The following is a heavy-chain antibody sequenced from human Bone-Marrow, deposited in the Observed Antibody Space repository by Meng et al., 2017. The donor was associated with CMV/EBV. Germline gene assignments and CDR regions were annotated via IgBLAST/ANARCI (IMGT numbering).Heavy chain of an antibody. CDR2: IRYDGSNK. CDR1: GFTFSSYG. V-gene: IGHV3-30*02. CDR3: AKDQGLDFWSGDFDF. Sequence: GESLMISCAASGFTFSSYGMHWVRQAPGKGREWVAIIRYDGSNKYYADSVKGRFTISRDNSKNTLYLQMNSLRAEDTAVYYYAKDQGLDFWSGDFDFWGQGTLVTVSS. J-gene: IGHJ4*02. D-gene: IGHD3-3*01.